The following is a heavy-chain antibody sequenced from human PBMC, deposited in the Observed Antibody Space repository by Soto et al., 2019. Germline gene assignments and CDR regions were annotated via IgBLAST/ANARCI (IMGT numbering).Heavy chain of an antibody. CDR3: AKDVIAAAAGHNWFDP. Sequence: GGSLRLSCAASGFTFSSYGMHWVRQAPGKGLEWVAVISYDGSNKYYADSVKGRFTISRDNSKNTLYLQMNSLRAEDTAVYYCAKDVIAAAAGHNWFDPWGQGTLVTVSS. CDR2: ISYDGSNK. D-gene: IGHD6-13*01. J-gene: IGHJ5*02. CDR1: GFTFSSYG. V-gene: IGHV3-30*18.